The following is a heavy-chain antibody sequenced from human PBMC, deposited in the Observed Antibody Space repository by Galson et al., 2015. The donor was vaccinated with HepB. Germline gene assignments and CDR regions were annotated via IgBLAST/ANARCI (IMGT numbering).Heavy chain of an antibody. CDR3: ARSSIAAATYYYYYGMDV. D-gene: IGHD6-13*01. Sequence: SLRLSCAASGFTFSSYAMHWVRQAPGKGLEWVAVISYDGSNKYYADSVKGRFTISRDNSKNTLYLQMNSLRAEDTAVYYCARSSIAAATYYYYYGMDVWGQGTTVTVSS. J-gene: IGHJ6*02. CDR1: GFTFSSYA. V-gene: IGHV3-30-3*01. CDR2: ISYDGSNK.